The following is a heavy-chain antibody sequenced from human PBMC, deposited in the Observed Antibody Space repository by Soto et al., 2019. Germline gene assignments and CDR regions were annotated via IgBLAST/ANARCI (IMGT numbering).Heavy chain of an antibody. V-gene: IGHV4-38-2*01. CDR3: ARVGYSYGYWFDP. CDR2: IYHSGST. CDR1: GYSISSGYY. D-gene: IGHD5-18*01. Sequence: SETLSLTCALSGYSISSGYYWGWIRQPPGKGLEWIGSIYHSGSTYYNPSLKSRVTISVDTSKNQFSLKLSSVTAAATAVYYCARVGYSYGYWFDPWGQGTLVTVSS. J-gene: IGHJ5*02.